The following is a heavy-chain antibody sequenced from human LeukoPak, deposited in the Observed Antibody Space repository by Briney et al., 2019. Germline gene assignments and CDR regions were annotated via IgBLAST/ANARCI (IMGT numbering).Heavy chain of an antibody. CDR2: IKQDGSAR. CDR1: GFTFSSYW. D-gene: IGHD2-2*01. Sequence: PGGSLRLSCAASGFTFSSYWMTWVRQAPGKGLEGVANIKQDGSARHYGDPVKGRFTISRDNAKNSLDLQMNSLRVEDAAIYYCARLVVPPGNRGWYYEHWGQGTLVTVSS. CDR3: ARLVVPPGNRGWYYEH. V-gene: IGHV3-7*03. J-gene: IGHJ4*02.